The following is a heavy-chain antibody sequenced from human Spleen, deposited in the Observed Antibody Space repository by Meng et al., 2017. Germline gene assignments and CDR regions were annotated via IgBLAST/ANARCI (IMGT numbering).Heavy chain of an antibody. CDR2: ISSSGSTI. V-gene: IGHV3-11*01. CDR3: ARERSAWSGYHDY. Sequence: LKISCAASGFTFSDYYMSWIRQAPGKGLEWVSYISSSGSTIYYADSVKGRFTISRDNAKNSLYLQMNSLRAEDTAVYYCARERSAWSGYHDYWGQGTLVTVSS. D-gene: IGHD5-12*01. J-gene: IGHJ4*02. CDR1: GFTFSDYY.